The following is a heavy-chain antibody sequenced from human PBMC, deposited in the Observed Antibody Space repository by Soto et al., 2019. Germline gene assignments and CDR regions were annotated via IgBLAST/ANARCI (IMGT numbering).Heavy chain of an antibody. Sequence: VASVKVSCKASGGTFSSYAISWVRQAPGQGLEWMGGIIPIFGTANYAQKFQGRVTITADESTSTAYMELSSLRPEATAVYYWAIYCVSGFVYRYQGPLVAVSS. J-gene: IGHJ4*02. CDR2: IIPIFGTA. V-gene: IGHV1-69*13. CDR1: GGTFSSYA. CDR3: AIYCVSGFVY. D-gene: IGHD3-10*02.